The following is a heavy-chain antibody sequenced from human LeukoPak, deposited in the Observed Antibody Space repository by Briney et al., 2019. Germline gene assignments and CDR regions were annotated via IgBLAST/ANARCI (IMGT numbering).Heavy chain of an antibody. D-gene: IGHD3-10*01. CDR2: IHCDGSST. CDR1: GFTFDEYA. Sequence: GGSLRLSCAASGFTFDEYAMHWVRQPAGRGLEWVSLIHCDGSSTYYADSVRGRFTISRDSRKNSLYLQMNGLRAEDTALYYCAKSGSRKAHYFHYMDVWGKGTTVTVSS. CDR3: AKSGSRKAHYFHYMDV. J-gene: IGHJ6*03. V-gene: IGHV3-43D*03.